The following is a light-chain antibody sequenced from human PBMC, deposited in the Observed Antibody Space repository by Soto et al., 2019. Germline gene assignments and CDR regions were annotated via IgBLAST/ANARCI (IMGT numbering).Light chain of an antibody. V-gene: IGKV1-9*01. CDR2: AAS. CDR1: QGISSR. CDR3: QQYNSYSWT. Sequence: DIQLTQSPSFLSASVGDRVTITCRASQGISSRLAWYQQNPGKAPKLLIYAASTLQSGVPSRFRGSGSGTDLTLTIRSLQPDDFATYYCQQYNSYSWTFGQGTKV. J-gene: IGKJ1*01.